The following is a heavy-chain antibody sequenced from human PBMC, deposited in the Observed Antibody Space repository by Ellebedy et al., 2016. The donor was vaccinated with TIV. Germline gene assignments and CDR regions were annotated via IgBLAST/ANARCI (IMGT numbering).Heavy chain of an antibody. CDR1: GFTFSAYS. J-gene: IGHJ6*02. CDR2: ITIRSNYI. CDR3: ARDANPGRTTGTGGWDV. D-gene: IGHD1-1*01. V-gene: IGHV3-21*01. Sequence: PGGSLRLSCAASGFTFSAYSMNWVRQAPGKGLEWVSSITIRSNYIYYADSLKGRFTISRDDAKNSLSLQMNSLRAEDTAVYYCARDANPGRTTGTGGWDVWGQGTTVTVSS.